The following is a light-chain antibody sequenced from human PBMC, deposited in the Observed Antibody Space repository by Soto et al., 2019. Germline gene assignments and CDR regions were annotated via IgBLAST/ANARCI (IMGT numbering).Light chain of an antibody. V-gene: IGKV3-15*01. CDR1: QSVSSN. Sequence: EIVMTQSPATLSVSPGERATLSCRASQSVSSNLAWYRQKPGQAPRLLIYGASTRATDIPARFSGSGSGTEFPLTISSWQSENFAVYYCQQYNNFWTFGQGTKVEIK. J-gene: IGKJ1*01. CDR3: QQYNNFWT. CDR2: GAS.